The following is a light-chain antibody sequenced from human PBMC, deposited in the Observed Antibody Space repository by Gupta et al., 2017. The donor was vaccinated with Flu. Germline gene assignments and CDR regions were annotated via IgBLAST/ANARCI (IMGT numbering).Light chain of an antibody. J-gene: IGKJ2*01. CDR2: DAS. CDR3: QQRT. V-gene: IGKV3-11*01. CDR1: QSVSSY. Sequence: VLTQSPATLSLSPGERATLSCRASQSVSSYLAWYQQKPGQAPRLLIYDASNRATGIPARFSGSGSGTDFTLTISSLEPEDFAVYYCQQRTFGQGTKLEIK.